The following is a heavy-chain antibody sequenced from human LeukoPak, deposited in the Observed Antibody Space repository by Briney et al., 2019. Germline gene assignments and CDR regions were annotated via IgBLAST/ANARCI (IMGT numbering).Heavy chain of an antibody. CDR2: IYHSGST. CDR1: GGSISSSNR. V-gene: IGHV4-4*02. CDR3: ARLGYSSGWYGGVDY. J-gene: IGHJ4*02. Sequence: PSETLSLTCAVSGGSISSSNRWSWVRQPPGKGLEWIGEIYHSGSTNYNPSLKSRVTISVDKSKNQFSLKLSSVTAADTAVYYCARLGYSSGWYGGVDYWGQGTLVTVSS. D-gene: IGHD6-19*01.